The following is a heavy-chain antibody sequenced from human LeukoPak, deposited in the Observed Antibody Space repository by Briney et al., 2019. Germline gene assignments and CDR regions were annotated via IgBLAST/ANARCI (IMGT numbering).Heavy chain of an antibody. V-gene: IGHV3-9*01. D-gene: IGHD2-2*01. Sequence: GRSLRLSCAASGFTFDDYAKHWVRQAPGKGLEWVSGITWNSGDIGYADSVKGRFTISRDNAKNSLYLQMNSLRAEDTALYYCAKDTCSSTSCSNDYWGQGTLVTVSS. CDR3: AKDTCSSTSCSNDY. J-gene: IGHJ4*02. CDR1: GFTFDDYA. CDR2: ITWNSGDI.